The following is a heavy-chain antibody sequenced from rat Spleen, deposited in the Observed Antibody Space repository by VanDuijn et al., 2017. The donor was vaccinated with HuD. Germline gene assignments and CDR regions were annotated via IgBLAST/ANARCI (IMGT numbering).Heavy chain of an antibody. V-gene: IGHV5-25*01. CDR2: ISTGGGNT. CDR1: GFIFSNYY. Sequence: EVQLVESGGGLVQPGRSMSLSCATSGFIFSNYYMVWVRQAPTKGLEWVATISTGGGNTYYRDSVKGRFTISRDNAKNTQYLQMDSLRSEDTATYYCTTRPYYSSLNWFPYWGQGTLVTVSS. CDR3: TTRPYYSSLNWFPY. D-gene: IGHD1-2*01. J-gene: IGHJ3*01.